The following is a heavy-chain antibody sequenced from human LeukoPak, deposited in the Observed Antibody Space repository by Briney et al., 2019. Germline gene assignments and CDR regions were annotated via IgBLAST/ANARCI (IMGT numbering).Heavy chain of an antibody. J-gene: IGHJ4*02. CDR1: GGSFSGYY. CDR2: INHSGST. D-gene: IGHD2-2*02. V-gene: IGHV4-34*01. CDR3: ARALGYCSSTSCYIDY. Sequence: SETLSLTCAVYGGSFSGYYWSWIRQPPGKGLEWIGEINHSGSTNYNPSLKSRVTISVDTSKNQFSLTLSSVTAADTAVYYCARALGYCSSTSCYIDYWGQGTLVTVSS.